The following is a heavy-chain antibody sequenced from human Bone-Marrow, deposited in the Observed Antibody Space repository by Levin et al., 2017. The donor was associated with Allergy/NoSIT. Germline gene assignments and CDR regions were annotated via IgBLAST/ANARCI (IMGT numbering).Heavy chain of an antibody. V-gene: IGHV3-23*01. CDR2: ISGSGGST. CDR3: AKGYNWNYGRDY. CDR1: GFTFSSYA. Sequence: GESLKISCAASGFTFSSYAMSWVRQAPGKGLEWVSAISGSGGSTYYADSVKGRFTISRDNSKNTLYLQMNSLRAEDTAVYDGAKGYNWNYGRDYGGQGTMVTVSS. J-gene: IGHJ4*02. D-gene: IGHD1-7*01.